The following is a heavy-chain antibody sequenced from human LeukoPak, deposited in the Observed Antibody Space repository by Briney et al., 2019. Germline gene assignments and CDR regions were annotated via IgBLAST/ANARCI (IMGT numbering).Heavy chain of an antibody. Sequence: SETLSLTCTVSGGSISNSYWSWIRQPPGKGLESIGYIYYSGSTNYNPSLKSRVTISVDTSKNQFSLKLSSVTAADTAVYYCARARSGSSRTFDYWGQGTLVTVSS. CDR1: GGSISNSY. CDR3: ARARSGSSRTFDY. V-gene: IGHV4-59*01. D-gene: IGHD1-26*01. J-gene: IGHJ4*02. CDR2: IYYSGST.